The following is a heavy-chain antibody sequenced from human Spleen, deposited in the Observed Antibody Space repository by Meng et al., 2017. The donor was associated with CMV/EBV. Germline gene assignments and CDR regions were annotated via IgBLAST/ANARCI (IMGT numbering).Heavy chain of an antibody. Sequence: ASVKVPCMASGYTFTDHYSHWVRQAPGQGLEWMGWIYPNSGGTHYAQKFQGRLTVTTDTSISTGYMELSRLRSDDTAVYYCARGAGVVIELGRVYYGMDVWGQGTTVTVSS. D-gene: IGHD3-3*01. CDR1: GYTFTDHY. CDR3: ARGAGVVIELGRVYYGMDV. CDR2: IYPNSGGT. V-gene: IGHV1-2*02. J-gene: IGHJ6*02.